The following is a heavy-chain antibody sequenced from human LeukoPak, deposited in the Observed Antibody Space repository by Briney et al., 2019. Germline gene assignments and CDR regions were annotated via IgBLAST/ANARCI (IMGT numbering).Heavy chain of an antibody. J-gene: IGHJ4*02. D-gene: IGHD1-26*01. Sequence: PSETLSLTCAVYGGSLNGHYWSWIRQPPGKGLEWIGEGNESGGTKFNPSLKSRATISADTSKNQFSLKLSSVTAADTAVYYCARVKTGSYYVGSYFDYWGQGTLVTVSS. CDR3: ARVKTGSYYVGSYFDY. CDR2: GNESGGT. V-gene: IGHV4-34*01. CDR1: GGSLNGHY.